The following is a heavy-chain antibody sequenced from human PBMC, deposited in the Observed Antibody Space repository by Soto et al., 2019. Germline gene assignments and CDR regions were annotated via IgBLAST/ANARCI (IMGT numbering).Heavy chain of an antibody. V-gene: IGHV3-33*01. Sequence: LRHSCAASGFTFSSYGIHWVRQAPGKGLEWVAVIWYDGSNKYYADSVKGRFTISRDNSKNTLYLQMNSLRAEDTAVYYCARGAYSYYYGMDVWGQGTTVTVSS. D-gene: IGHD2-21*01. CDR2: IWYDGSNK. CDR1: GFTFSSYG. CDR3: ARGAYSYYYGMDV. J-gene: IGHJ6*02.